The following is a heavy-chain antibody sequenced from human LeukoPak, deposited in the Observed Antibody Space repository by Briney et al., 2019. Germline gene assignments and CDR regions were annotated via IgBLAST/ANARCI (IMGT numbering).Heavy chain of an antibody. Sequence: PSETLSLTCAVYGDSLSGYYWSWIRQPAGKGLEWIGRIYTSGSTNYNPSLKSRVTMSVDTSKNQFSLKLSSVTAADTAVYYCAIYDSSGYYYRWGQGTLVTVSS. CDR1: GDSLSGYY. J-gene: IGHJ5*02. D-gene: IGHD3-22*01. CDR3: AIYDSSGYYYR. V-gene: IGHV4-59*10. CDR2: IYTSGST.